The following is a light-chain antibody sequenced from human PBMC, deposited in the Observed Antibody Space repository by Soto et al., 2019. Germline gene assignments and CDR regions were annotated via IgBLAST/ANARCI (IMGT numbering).Light chain of an antibody. V-gene: IGLV2-14*01. CDR2: EVN. J-gene: IGLJ1*01. Sequence: QSLLTQPPSVSGSPGQSVTISCTGPRSDIGDSNFISWYQHSPGKAPRLLIYEVNNRPSGVSKRFSGSKAGNTASLTISGLLDDDEADYFCASFRSGTILVFGSGTKVTVL. CDR3: ASFRSGTILV. CDR1: RSDIGDSNF.